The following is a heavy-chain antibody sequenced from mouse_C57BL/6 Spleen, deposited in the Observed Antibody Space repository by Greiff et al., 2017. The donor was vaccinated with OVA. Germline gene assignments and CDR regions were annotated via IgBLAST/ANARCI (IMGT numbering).Heavy chain of an antibody. CDR2: LWRGGST. V-gene: IGHV2-5*01. J-gene: IGHJ4*01. D-gene: IGHD1-1*01. CDR1: GFSLTSYG. CDR3: AKTHGSSPYYYAMDY. Sequence: VQVVESGPGLVQPSQSLSITCTVSGFSLTSYGVHWVRQSPGKGLEWLGVLWRGGSTDYNAAFLSRLSITKDNSKSQVFFKMNSLQADDTAIYYCAKTHGSSPYYYAMDYWGQGTSVTVSS.